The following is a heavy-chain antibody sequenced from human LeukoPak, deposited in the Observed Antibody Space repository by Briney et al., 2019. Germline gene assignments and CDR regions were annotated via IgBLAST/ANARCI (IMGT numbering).Heavy chain of an antibody. Sequence: GGSLRLSCAASGFTFSSYSMNWVRQAPGKGLEWVSYISSSSSTIYYADSVKGRFTISRDNAKNSLYLQMNSLRAEGTAVYYCAGRYDFWSGYHPLDAFDIWGQGTMVTVSS. D-gene: IGHD3-3*01. CDR3: AGRYDFWSGYHPLDAFDI. V-gene: IGHV3-48*01. CDR1: GFTFSSYS. J-gene: IGHJ3*02. CDR2: ISSSSSTI.